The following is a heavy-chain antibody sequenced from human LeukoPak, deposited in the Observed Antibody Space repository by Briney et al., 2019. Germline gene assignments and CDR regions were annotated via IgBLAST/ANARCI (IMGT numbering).Heavy chain of an antibody. D-gene: IGHD1-26*01. J-gene: IGHJ4*02. CDR2: ISAYNGNT. V-gene: IGHV1-18*01. CDR3: ARGSIVGATFDYLDY. CDR1: GYTFTSYG. Sequence: ASVKVSCKASGYTFTSYGISWVRQAPGQGLEWMGWISAYNGNTNYAQKLQGRVTMTTDTSTSTAYMDLSRLRSDDTAVYYCARGSIVGATFDYLDYWGQGTLVTVSS.